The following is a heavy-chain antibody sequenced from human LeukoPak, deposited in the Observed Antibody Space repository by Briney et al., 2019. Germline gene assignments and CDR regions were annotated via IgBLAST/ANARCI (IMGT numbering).Heavy chain of an antibody. Sequence: GGSLRLACAASGFTFSSYAMSWVRQAPGKGLEWVSAISGSGGSTYYADSVKGRFTISRDNSKNTLYLQMNSLRAEDTAVYYCAKDPVGTEGGSSSWYLFFDYWGQGTLVTVSS. D-gene: IGHD6-13*01. CDR3: AKDPVGTEGGSSSWYLFFDY. V-gene: IGHV3-23*01. CDR2: ISGSGGST. CDR1: GFTFSSYA. J-gene: IGHJ4*02.